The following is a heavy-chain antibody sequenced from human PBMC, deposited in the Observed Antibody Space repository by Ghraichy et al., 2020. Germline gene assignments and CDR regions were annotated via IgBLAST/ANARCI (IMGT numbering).Heavy chain of an antibody. D-gene: IGHD5-24*01. Sequence: SETLSLTCTVSGGSISSYYWSWIRQPPGKGLEWIGYIYYSGSTNYNPSLKSRVTISVDTSKNQFSLKLSSVTAADTAVYYCARAKRRDGYNYNWFDPWGQGTLVTVSS. CDR2: IYYSGST. CDR1: GGSISSYY. J-gene: IGHJ5*02. CDR3: ARAKRRDGYNYNWFDP. V-gene: IGHV4-59*01.